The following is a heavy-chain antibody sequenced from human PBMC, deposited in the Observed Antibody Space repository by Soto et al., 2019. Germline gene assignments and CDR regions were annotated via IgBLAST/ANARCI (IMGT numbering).Heavy chain of an antibody. CDR1: GFNFNNYG. D-gene: IGHD6-13*01. CDR2: IWNDGNGY. V-gene: IGHV3-33*01. CDR3: ARRQISPPTRGAASARGGMDV. J-gene: IGHJ6*02. Sequence: QVQLVESGGGVVQPGRSLRLSCAASGFNFNNYGMHWVRQAPGKGLEWVAVIWNDGNGYYYANSVKGRFTISRDNSKNTLFLQRSSRRADDTAVYYCARRQISPPTRGAASARGGMDVWGQGTTVTVSS.